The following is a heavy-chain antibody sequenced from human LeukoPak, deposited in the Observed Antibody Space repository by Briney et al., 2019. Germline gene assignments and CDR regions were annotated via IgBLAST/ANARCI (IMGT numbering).Heavy chain of an antibody. V-gene: IGHV4-4*08. CDR1: GGSISNYY. CDR3: ARVTTAWYVTGY. D-gene: IGHD2-21*02. Sequence: SGTLSLTCAVSGGSISNYYWTWIRQPPGKGLEWLGFIYNAATTNYNPSLKSRVTISVDTSKNQFSLRLSSVTAADTAIYYCARVTTAWYVTGYWGQGALVTVSS. J-gene: IGHJ4*02. CDR2: IYNAATT.